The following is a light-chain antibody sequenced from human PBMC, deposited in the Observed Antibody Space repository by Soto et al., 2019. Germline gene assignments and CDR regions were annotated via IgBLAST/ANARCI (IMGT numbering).Light chain of an antibody. CDR1: SSDVGGYDY. J-gene: IGLJ1*01. CDR2: DVT. Sequence: QCVLTQPASVSGSPGQSITISCTGTSSDVGGYDYVSWYQQHPGKAPKLMIYDVTNRPSGVSNRFSGSKSGNTASLTISGLQAEDEADYYCISYASINTYVFGTGTKVTVL. CDR3: ISYASINTYV. V-gene: IGLV2-14*01.